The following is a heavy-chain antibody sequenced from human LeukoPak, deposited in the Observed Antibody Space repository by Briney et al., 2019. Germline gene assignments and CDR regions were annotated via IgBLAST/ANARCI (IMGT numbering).Heavy chain of an antibody. Sequence: GGSLRLSCAASGFTFSSYGMHWVRQAPGKGLEWVAFIRYDGSNKYYADSVKGRFTISRDNSKNTLYLQMNSLRAEDTAVYYCAKDEQLAHQRDFDYWGQGTLVTVSS. CDR1: GFTFSSYG. V-gene: IGHV3-30*02. CDR3: AKDEQLAHQRDFDY. J-gene: IGHJ4*02. D-gene: IGHD6-6*01. CDR2: IRYDGSNK.